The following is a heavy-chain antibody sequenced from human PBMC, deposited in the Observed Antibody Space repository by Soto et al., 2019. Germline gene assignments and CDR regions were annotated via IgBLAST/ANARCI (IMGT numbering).Heavy chain of an antibody. CDR1: GFTFTSSA. J-gene: IGHJ3*02. Sequence: SVKVSCKASGFTFTSSAVQWVRQARGQRLEWIGWIVVGSGNTNYAQKFQERVTITRDMSTSTAYMELSSLRSEDTAVYYCAAIVVVTHDAFDIWGQGTMVTVSS. V-gene: IGHV1-58*01. CDR2: IVVGSGNT. CDR3: AAIVVVTHDAFDI. D-gene: IGHD3-22*01.